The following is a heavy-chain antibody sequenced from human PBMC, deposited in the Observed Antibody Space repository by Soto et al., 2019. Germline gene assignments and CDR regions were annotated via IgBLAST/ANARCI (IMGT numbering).Heavy chain of an antibody. CDR2: IWYDGSNK. CDR1: GFTFSSYG. V-gene: IGHV3-33*01. J-gene: IGHJ6*02. Sequence: QVQLVESGGGVVQPGRSLRLSCAASGFTFSSYGMHWVRQAPGKGLEWVAVIWYDGSNKYYADSVKGRFTISRDNSKNTLYLQMNSLSAEDTAVYYCARDLPSGRRCRMDVWGQGTTVTVSS. CDR3: ARDLPSGRRCRMDV. D-gene: IGHD2-2*01.